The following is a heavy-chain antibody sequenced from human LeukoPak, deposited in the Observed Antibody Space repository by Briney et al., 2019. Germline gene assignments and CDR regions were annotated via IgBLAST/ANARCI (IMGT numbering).Heavy chain of an antibody. D-gene: IGHD5-18*01. V-gene: IGHV3-30*18. Sequence: PGGSLRLSCAASGFTFSSYGRHWVRQAPGKGLGWVAIISYDGSNKYYADSVKGRFTISRDNSKNTLYLQMNSLRAEDTAVYYCAKEENSYRYQYDYWGQGTLVTVSS. CDR3: AKEENSYRYQYDY. CDR1: GFTFSSYG. J-gene: IGHJ4*02. CDR2: ISYDGSNK.